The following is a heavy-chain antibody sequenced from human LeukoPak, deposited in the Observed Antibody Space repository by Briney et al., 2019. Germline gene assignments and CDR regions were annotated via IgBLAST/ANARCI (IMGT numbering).Heavy chain of an antibody. CDR1: GCTFSICR. D-gene: IGHD5-18*01. V-gene: IGHV3-7*01. CDR3: ARDGHQHQWLPGGPPSAMDV. CDR2: ISQDGSER. Sequence: GGSLRLSCTVSGCTFSICRMSFVCHAPGHGLVWVANISQDGSERYYVDSVKGRFTISRDNAKNSLHLQMNSVTAEDTAVFYCARDGHQHQWLPGGPPSAMDVWGQGTTVTVSS. J-gene: IGHJ6*02.